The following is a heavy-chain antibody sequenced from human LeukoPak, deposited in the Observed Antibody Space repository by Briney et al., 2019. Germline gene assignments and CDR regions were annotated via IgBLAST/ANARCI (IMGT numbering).Heavy chain of an antibody. CDR1: GGTFSSYA. CDR2: INPNSGGT. J-gene: IGHJ6*02. V-gene: IGHV1-2*06. D-gene: IGHD2-2*01. Sequence: ASVKVSCKASGGTFSSYAISWMRQAPGQGLEWMGRINPNSGGTNYAQKFQGRVTVTRDTSISTVYMELSRLRSDDTAVYYCARDGGYCSSGTVCYSRAEYYYYGMDVWGQGTTVTVSS. CDR3: ARDGGYCSSGTVCYSRAEYYYYGMDV.